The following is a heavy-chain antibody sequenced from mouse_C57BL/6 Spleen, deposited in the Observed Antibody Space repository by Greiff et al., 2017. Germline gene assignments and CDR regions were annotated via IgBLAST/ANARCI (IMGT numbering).Heavy chain of an antibody. CDR2: IDPETGGT. D-gene: IGHD2-5*01. CDR3: TRYSTYAWFAY. CDR1: GYTFTDYE. Sequence: QVQLQQSGAELVRPGASVTLSCKASGYTFTDYEMHWVKQTPVHGLEWIGAIDPETGGTAYNQKFKGKAILTADKSSSTAYMELRSLTSEDSAVXYCTRYSTYAWFAYWGQGTLVTVSA. V-gene: IGHV1-15*01. J-gene: IGHJ3*01.